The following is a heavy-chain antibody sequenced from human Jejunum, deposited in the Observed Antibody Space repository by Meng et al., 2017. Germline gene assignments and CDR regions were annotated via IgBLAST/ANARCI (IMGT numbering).Heavy chain of an antibody. CDR2: IYHTGSP. J-gene: IGHJ4*02. V-gene: IGHV4-30-2*01. D-gene: IGHD2-2*03. CDR1: GCSINSDGYT. CDR3: ARMDSAFHYFDY. Sequence: QLQLQQSGSGLVKPSQTLTPTRALSGCSINSDGYTWSWIRQPPGKGLEWIGYIYHTGSPYYNPSLKSRLTISVDRSENQFSLKLSSVTAADTAVYYCARMDSAFHYFDYWGQGTLVTVSS.